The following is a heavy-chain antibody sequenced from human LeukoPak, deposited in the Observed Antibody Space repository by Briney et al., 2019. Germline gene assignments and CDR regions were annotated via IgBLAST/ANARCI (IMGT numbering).Heavy chain of an antibody. Sequence: SGTLSLTCAVSGGPISSSNWWSWVRQPPGKGLAWIGEIYHSGSTNYNPSLKSRVTISVDKSKNQFSLKLSSVTAADTAVYYCARDLGSGWYFRNWFDPWGQGTLVTVSS. V-gene: IGHV4-4*02. CDR2: IYHSGST. CDR1: GGPISSSNW. CDR3: ARDLGSGWYFRNWFDP. D-gene: IGHD6-19*01. J-gene: IGHJ5*02.